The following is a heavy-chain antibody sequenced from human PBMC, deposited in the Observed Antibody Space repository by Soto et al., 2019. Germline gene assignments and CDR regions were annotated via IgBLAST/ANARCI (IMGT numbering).Heavy chain of an antibody. Sequence: SETLSLTCTVSGGSTSSSSYYLGWIRQPPGKGLEWIGNIYYSGSTYYNPSLKSRVTISVDTSKNQFSLKLSSVTAADTAVYYSARHLALRYSTLTCKQWFDSWGQGTLVTVSS. CDR1: GGSTSSSSYY. J-gene: IGHJ5*01. D-gene: IGHD6-13*01. CDR3: ARHLALRYSTLTCKQWFDS. V-gene: IGHV4-39*01. CDR2: IYYSGST.